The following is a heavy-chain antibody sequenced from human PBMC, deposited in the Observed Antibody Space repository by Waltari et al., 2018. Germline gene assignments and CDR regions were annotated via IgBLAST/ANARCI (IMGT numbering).Heavy chain of an antibody. CDR1: GFKFNDYG. Sequence: EVQLAESGGAVVRPGGSLRLTCVASGFKFNDYGMSWVRRVQGKGLEWVSGITWNGGIIRYSDTVKGRFTSTRDNDKNSLSLQMTSLRVEDTALYYCARYLNWGLPRFDNWGQGTQVTVSS. CDR3: ARYLNWGLPRFDN. J-gene: IGHJ4*02. D-gene: IGHD3-16*01. V-gene: IGHV3-20*04. CDR2: ITWNGGII.